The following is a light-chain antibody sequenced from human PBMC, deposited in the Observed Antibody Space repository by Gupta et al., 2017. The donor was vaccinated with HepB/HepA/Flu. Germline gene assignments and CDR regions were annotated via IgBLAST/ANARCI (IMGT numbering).Light chain of an antibody. Sequence: SYVLTQPPSVSVAPGKTARITCGGNNIGSKSVHWYQQKPGQAPVLVIYYDSDRPSGIPERFSGSNSGNTATLTISRVEAGDEADYDCQVWDSSSDHVGFGGGTKLTVL. J-gene: IGLJ2*01. CDR3: QVWDSSSDHVG. CDR1: NIGSKS. V-gene: IGLV3-21*04. CDR2: YDS.